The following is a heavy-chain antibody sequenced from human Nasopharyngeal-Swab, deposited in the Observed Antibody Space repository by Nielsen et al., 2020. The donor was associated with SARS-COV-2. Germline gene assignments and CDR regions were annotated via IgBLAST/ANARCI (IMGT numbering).Heavy chain of an antibody. J-gene: IGHJ5*02. Sequence: LRLSCTVSGGSISSGDYYWSWIRQPPGKGLEWIGYIYYSGSTYYNPSLKSRVTISVDTSKNQFSLKLSSVAAADTAVYYCARAGPLRYFDWLHNWFDPWGQGTLVTVS. CDR2: IYYSGST. CDR1: GGSISSGDYY. CDR3: ARAGPLRYFDWLHNWFDP. V-gene: IGHV4-30-4*01. D-gene: IGHD3-9*01.